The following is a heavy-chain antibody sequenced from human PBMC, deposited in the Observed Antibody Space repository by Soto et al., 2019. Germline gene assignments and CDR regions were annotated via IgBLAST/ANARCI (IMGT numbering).Heavy chain of an antibody. CDR2: IWYDGSNK. D-gene: IGHD6-13*01. Sequence: QVQLVESGGGVVQPGRSLRLSCAASGFTFSSYGMHWVRQAPGKGLEWVAVIWYDGSNKYYADSVKGRFTIPRDNSKNTLYLQMNSLRAEDTAVYYCARVTSQQLALIDYWGQGTLVTVSS. J-gene: IGHJ4*02. CDR1: GFTFSSYG. V-gene: IGHV3-33*01. CDR3: ARVTSQQLALIDY.